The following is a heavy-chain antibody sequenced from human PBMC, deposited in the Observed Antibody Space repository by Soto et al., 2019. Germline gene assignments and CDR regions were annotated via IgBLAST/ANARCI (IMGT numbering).Heavy chain of an antibody. V-gene: IGHV3-23*01. D-gene: IGHD3-9*01. Sequence: GGSLRLSCAASGFTFSSYAMSWVRQATGKGLEWVSAISGSGGSTYYADSVKGRFTISRDNSKNTLYLRMNSLRAEDTAVYYCAKNVWGITIFGGMDVWGQGTTVTVSS. J-gene: IGHJ6*02. CDR3: AKNVWGITIFGGMDV. CDR1: GFTFSSYA. CDR2: ISGSGGST.